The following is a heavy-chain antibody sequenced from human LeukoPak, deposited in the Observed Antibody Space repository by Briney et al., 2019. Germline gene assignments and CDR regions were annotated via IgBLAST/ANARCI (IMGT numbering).Heavy chain of an antibody. CDR2: ISYDGSNK. D-gene: IGHD3-16*01. J-gene: IGHJ6*02. CDR1: GFTFSSYA. Sequence: GGSLRLSCAASGFTFSSYAMHWVHQAPGKGLEWVAVISYDGSNKYYADSVKGRFTISRDTSKNTLYLQMNSLRAEDTAIYYCAKSLLGPTQVPYGMDVWGQGTTVTVSS. CDR3: AKSLLGPTQVPYGMDV. V-gene: IGHV3-30-3*02.